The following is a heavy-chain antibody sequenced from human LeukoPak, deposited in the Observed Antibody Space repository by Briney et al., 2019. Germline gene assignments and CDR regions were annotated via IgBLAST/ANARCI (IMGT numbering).Heavy chain of an antibody. Sequence: GGSLRLSCAASGFTVSSNYMSWVRQAPGKGLEWVSVIYPGGETYYADFVKGRFTISRDNSKNTLFLQMNSLRAEDTAVYYCAKDSGPYTSGYYGHWGQGTLVTVSS. D-gene: IGHD3-22*01. CDR2: IYPGGET. CDR3: AKDSGPYTSGYYGH. J-gene: IGHJ4*02. CDR1: GFTVSSNY. V-gene: IGHV3-53*01.